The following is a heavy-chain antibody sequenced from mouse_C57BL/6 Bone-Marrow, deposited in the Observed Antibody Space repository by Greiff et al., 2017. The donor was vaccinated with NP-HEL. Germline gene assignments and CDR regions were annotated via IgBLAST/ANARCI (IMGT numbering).Heavy chain of an antibody. D-gene: IGHD2-2*01. CDR1: GYTFTSYW. CDR2: IHPNSGST. CDR3: ARWFSAGYWYFDV. Sequence: QVHVKQPGAELVKPGASVKLSCKASGYTFTSYWMHWVKQRPGQGLEWIGMIHPNSGSTNYNEKFKSKATLTVDKSSSTAYMQLSSLTSEDSAVYYCARWFSAGYWYFDVWGTGTTVTVSS. J-gene: IGHJ1*03. V-gene: IGHV1-64*01.